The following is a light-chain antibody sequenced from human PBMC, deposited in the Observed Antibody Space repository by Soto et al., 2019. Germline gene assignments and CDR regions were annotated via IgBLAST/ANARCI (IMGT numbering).Light chain of an antibody. CDR2: RVI. Sequence: QSALTQPASVSGSPGQSITISCTGTSSDIGRYDYVSWYQQFPGKAPKLMIYRVINRPSGVSDRFSGSKSGNSASLSISGLQTEDEADYYCSSYSSSTTLVVFGGGTKLTVL. CDR3: SSYSSSTTLVV. J-gene: IGLJ2*01. CDR1: SSDIGRYDY. V-gene: IGLV2-14*03.